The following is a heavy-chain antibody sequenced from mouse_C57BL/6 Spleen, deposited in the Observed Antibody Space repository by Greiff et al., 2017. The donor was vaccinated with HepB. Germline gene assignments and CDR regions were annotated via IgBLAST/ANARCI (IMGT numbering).Heavy chain of an antibody. CDR3: AVYYYCSSPWFAY. D-gene: IGHD1-1*01. CDR1: GYTFTSYW. V-gene: IGHV1-55*01. Sequence: VQLQQPGAELVKPGASVKMSCKASGYTFTSYWITWVKQRPGQGLEWIGDIYPGSGSTNYNEKFKSKATLTVDTSSSTAYMQLSSLTSEDSAVYYCAVYYYCSSPWFAYWGQGTLVTVSA. J-gene: IGHJ3*01. CDR2: IYPGSGST.